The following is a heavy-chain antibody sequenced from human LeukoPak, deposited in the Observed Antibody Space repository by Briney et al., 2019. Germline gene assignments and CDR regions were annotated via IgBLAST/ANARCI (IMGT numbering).Heavy chain of an antibody. CDR3: ARVSFHYHSGNYGWYFDS. J-gene: IGHJ4*02. D-gene: IGHD3-10*01. Sequence: SETLSLTCTVSGGSISGQYWSLIRQPPGKGLEWIGYIYYTGITKYNPSLKSRVTISVDPSKSQFSLRLTSVPAADTAVYYCARVSFHYHSGNYGWYFDSWGQGTLVTVSS. V-gene: IGHV4-59*11. CDR2: IYYTGIT. CDR1: GGSISGQY.